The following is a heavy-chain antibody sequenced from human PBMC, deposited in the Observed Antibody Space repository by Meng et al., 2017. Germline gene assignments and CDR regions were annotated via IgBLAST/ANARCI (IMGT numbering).Heavy chain of an antibody. Sequence: GESLKISCAASGFTFSSYEMNWVRQAPGKGLEWVSYISSSGSTIYYADSVKGRFTISRDNSKNTLYLQMNSLRAEDTAVYYCARDIYCSSTSCYAGGRGWFDPWGQGTLVTVSS. D-gene: IGHD2-2*01. CDR1: GFTFSSYE. CDR3: ARDIYCSSTSCYAGGRGWFDP. J-gene: IGHJ5*02. V-gene: IGHV3-48*03. CDR2: ISSSGSTI.